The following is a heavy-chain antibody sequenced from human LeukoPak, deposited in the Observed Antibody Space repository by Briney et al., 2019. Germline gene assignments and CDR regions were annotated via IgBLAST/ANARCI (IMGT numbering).Heavy chain of an antibody. CDR1: GDTFISYA. J-gene: IGHJ4*02. CDR2: IIPIFGTA. Sequence: GASVKVSCKASGDTFISYAISWVRQAPGQGLEWLGGIIPIFGTANYAQKFQGRVTITADKSTSTAYMELSSLRSEDTAVYYCARDRVGYCSSTSCYHFDYWGQGTLVTVSS. CDR3: ARDRVGYCSSTSCYHFDY. D-gene: IGHD2-2*01. V-gene: IGHV1-69*06.